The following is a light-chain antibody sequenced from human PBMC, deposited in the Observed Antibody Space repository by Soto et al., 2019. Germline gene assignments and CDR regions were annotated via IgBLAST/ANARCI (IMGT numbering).Light chain of an antibody. CDR2: GAS. J-gene: IGKJ4*01. V-gene: IGKV3-15*01. Sequence: VMTQSPASLSVSPGERATLSCRASESVSSNLAWYQQKPGQGPRLLIYGASTRATGIPARFSGSGSGTEFTLTINSLQSEDFAVYYCQRYNNWPLTFGGGTKVESK. CDR3: QRYNNWPLT. CDR1: ESVSSN.